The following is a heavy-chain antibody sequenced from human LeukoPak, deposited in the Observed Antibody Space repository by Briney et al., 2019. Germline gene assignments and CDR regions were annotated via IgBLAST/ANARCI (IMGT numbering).Heavy chain of an antibody. CDR2: INPNNGGT. D-gene: IGHD6-13*01. Sequence: GASVKVSCKASGYTFTGYYMHWVRQAPGQGLEWMGWINPNNGGTNYGQKFHGRLTITADESTSTDYMELSSLRSGDTALYYCARDTRIAAAEYSFDLWGQGTLVTVSS. CDR3: ARDTRIAAAEYSFDL. J-gene: IGHJ4*02. CDR1: GYTFTGYY. V-gene: IGHV1-2*02.